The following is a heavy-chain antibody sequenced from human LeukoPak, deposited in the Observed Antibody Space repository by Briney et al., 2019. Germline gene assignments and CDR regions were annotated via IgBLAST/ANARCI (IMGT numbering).Heavy chain of an antibody. J-gene: IGHJ3*02. CDR3: TGESHDYGDPYDAFHI. V-gene: IGHV6-1*01. CDR1: GDSVSSNSAA. CDR2: TYYRSRWYN. Sequence: SQTLSLTCAISGDSVSSNSAAWNWIRQSPSRGLEWLGRTYYRSRWYNDYAVSVRSRIMINSDTTKNQFSLQLNSVTPEDTAVYYCTGESHDYGDPYDAFHIWGQGTTVTVSS. D-gene: IGHD4-17*01.